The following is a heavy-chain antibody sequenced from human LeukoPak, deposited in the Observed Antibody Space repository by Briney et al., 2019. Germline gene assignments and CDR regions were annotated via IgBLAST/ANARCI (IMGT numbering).Heavy chain of an antibody. J-gene: IGHJ6*03. CDR1: GGSISSYY. D-gene: IGHD1-26*01. V-gene: IGHV4-59*01. CDR2: IYYSGST. CDR3: ATGGATFNYYYYMDV. Sequence: PSETLSLTXTVSGGSISSYYWSWIRQPPGKGLEWIGYIYYSGSTNYNPSLKSRVTISVDTSKNQFSLKLSSVTAADTAVYYCATGGATFNYYYYMDVWGKGTTVTVSS.